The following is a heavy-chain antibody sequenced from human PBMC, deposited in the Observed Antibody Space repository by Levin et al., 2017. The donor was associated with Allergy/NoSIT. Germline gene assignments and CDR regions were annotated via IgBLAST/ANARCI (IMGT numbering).Heavy chain of an antibody. Sequence: GASVKVSCKASGYTFTGYYMHWVRQAPGQGLEWMGWINPNSGGTNYAQKFQGRVTMTRDTSISTAYMELSRLRSDDTAVYYCARKMIAAQNWFDPWGQGTLVTVSS. D-gene: IGHD6-6*01. V-gene: IGHV1-2*02. J-gene: IGHJ5*02. CDR3: ARKMIAAQNWFDP. CDR2: INPNSGGT. CDR1: GYTFTGYY.